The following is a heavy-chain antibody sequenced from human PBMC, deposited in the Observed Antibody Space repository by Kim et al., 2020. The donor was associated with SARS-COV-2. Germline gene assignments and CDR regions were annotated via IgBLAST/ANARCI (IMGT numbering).Heavy chain of an antibody. J-gene: IGHJ4*02. D-gene: IGHD2-2*01. CDR1: GFTFSGSA. CDR2: IRSKANSYAT. CDR3: TSQEGGVVVPAANTKKYSYGNPFDY. Sequence: GGSLRLSCAASGFTFSGSAMHWVRQASGKGLEWVGRIRSKANSYATAYAASVKGRFTISRDDSKNTAYLQMNSLKTEDTAVYYCTSQEGGVVVPAANTKKYSYGNPFDYWGQGTLVTVSS. V-gene: IGHV3-73*01.